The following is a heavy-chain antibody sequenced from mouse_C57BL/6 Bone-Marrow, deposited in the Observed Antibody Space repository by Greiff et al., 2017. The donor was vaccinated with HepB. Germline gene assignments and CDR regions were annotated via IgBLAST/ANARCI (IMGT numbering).Heavy chain of an antibody. CDR3: ARPKIYYGYDYYAMDY. D-gene: IGHD2-2*01. CDR2: IYPRSGNT. CDR1: GYTFTSYG. J-gene: IGHJ4*01. V-gene: IGHV1-81*01. Sequence: VKLVESGAELARPGASVKLSCKASGYTFTSYGISWVKQRTGQGLEWIGEIYPRSGNTYYNEKFKGKATLTADKSSSTAYMELRSLTSEDSAVYFCARPKIYYGYDYYAMDYWGQGTSVTVSS.